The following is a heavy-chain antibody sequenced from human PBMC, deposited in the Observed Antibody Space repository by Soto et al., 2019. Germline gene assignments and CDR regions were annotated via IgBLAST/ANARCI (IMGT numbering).Heavy chain of an antibody. D-gene: IGHD2-15*01. CDR1: GGSFSGYY. J-gene: IGHJ3*02. CDR2: INHSGST. Sequence: QVQLQQWGAGLLKPSETLSLTCAIYGGSFSGYYWSWIRQPPGKGLEWIGEINHSGSTNYNPSLKSRVTISVDTSKNQFSLKLSFVTAADTAVYYCARTGQDIVVVVAATAKYAFDIWGQGTMVTVSS. CDR3: ARTGQDIVVVVAATAKYAFDI. V-gene: IGHV4-34*01.